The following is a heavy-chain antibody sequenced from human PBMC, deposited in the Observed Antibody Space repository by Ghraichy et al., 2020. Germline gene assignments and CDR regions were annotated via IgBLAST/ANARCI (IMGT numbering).Heavy chain of an antibody. J-gene: IGHJ5*02. CDR2: ISHDGGGS. Sequence: GGSLRLSCAASGFTFRSYGMHWVRQAPGKGLEWVAVISHDGGGSNYAVSVEGRFTISRDNSKNTLYLQMNSLRAEDTAMYYCAKEFDNSGRHNGYFEPWGQGTLVTVSS. CDR3: AKEFDNSGRHNGYFEP. CDR1: GFTFRSYG. V-gene: IGHV3-30*18. D-gene: IGHD5-24*01.